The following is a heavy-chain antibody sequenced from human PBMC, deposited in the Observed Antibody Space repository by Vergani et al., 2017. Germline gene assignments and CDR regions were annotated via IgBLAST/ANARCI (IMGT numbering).Heavy chain of an antibody. Sequence: EVQLVESGGGLVQPGGSLRLSCAASGFTFSSYSMHWVRQAPGKGLEWVSYISSSSSTIYYADSVKGRFTISRDNAKNSLYLQMNSLRAEDTAVYYCASDRRYCSSTSCYYYGMDVWGQGTTVTVSS. CDR2: ISSSSSTI. V-gene: IGHV3-48*01. D-gene: IGHD2-2*01. CDR1: GFTFSSYS. J-gene: IGHJ6*02. CDR3: ASDRRYCSSTSCYYYGMDV.